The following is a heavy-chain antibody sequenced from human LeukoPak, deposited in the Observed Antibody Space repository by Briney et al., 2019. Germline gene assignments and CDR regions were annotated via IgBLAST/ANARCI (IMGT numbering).Heavy chain of an antibody. CDR3: ARGIFGSGSYPDF. CDR1: GFSFDTYA. V-gene: IGHV3-33*01. CDR2: IWHDGSHK. J-gene: IGHJ4*02. D-gene: IGHD3-10*01. Sequence: GGSLRLSCAASGFSFDTYAMHWVRQAPGQGLEWVALIWHDGSHKFYSNSVRGQFTISRDNSKNTVYLQMNNLRPDDTAVYYCARGIFGSGSYPDFWGQGTLVTVSS.